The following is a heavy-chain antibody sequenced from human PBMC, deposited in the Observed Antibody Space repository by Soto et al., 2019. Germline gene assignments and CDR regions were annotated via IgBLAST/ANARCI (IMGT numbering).Heavy chain of an antibody. D-gene: IGHD6-13*01. CDR2: ISYDGSNK. CDR1: GFTFSSYG. J-gene: IGHJ6*02. V-gene: IGHV3-30*18. CDR3: AKDLSSSWPFGYYYGMDV. Sequence: LRLSCAASGFTFSSYGMHWVRQAPGKGLEWVAVISYDGSNKYYADSVKGRFTISRDNSKNTLYLQMNSLRAEDTAVYYCAKDLSSSWPFGYYYGMDVWGQGTTVTVSS.